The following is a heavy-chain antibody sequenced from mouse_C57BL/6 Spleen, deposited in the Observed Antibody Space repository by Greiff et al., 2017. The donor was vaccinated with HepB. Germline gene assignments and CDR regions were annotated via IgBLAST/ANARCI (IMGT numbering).Heavy chain of an antibody. J-gene: IGHJ4*01. D-gene: IGHD1-1*01. CDR3: ARTGSSYYYAMDY. V-gene: IGHV1-82*01. CDR2: IYPGDGDT. CDR1: GYAFSSSW. Sequence: VKVVESGPELVKPGASVKISCKASGYAFSSSWMNWVKQRPGKGLEWIGRIYPGDGDTNYNGKFKGKATLTADKSSSTAYMQLSSLTSEDSAVYFWARTGSSYYYAMDYGGQGTSVTVSS.